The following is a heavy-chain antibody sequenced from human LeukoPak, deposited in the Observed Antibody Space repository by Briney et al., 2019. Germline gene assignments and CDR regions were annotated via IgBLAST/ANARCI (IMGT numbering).Heavy chain of an antibody. CDR2: IYYSGST. CDR3: AREGGITMVRGVIIMGAFDI. D-gene: IGHD3-10*01. Sequence: SETLSLTCAVSGGSISSDDYYWNWIRQPPGKGLEWIGYIYYSGSTYYNPSLKSRVTISVDTSKNQFSLKLSSVTAADTAVYYCAREGGITMVRGVIIMGAFDIWGQGTMVTVSS. CDR1: GGSISSDDYY. V-gene: IGHV4-30-4*08. J-gene: IGHJ3*02.